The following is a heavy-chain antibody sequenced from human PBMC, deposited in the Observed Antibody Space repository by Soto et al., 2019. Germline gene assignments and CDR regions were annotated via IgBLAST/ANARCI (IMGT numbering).Heavy chain of an antibody. Sequence: EVQLLESGGGLVQPGGSLRLSCAASGFTFSSYAMSWVRQAPGKGLEWVSAISGSGGTTYYADSVKGRFTFSRDNSKXXXXXXXXXXXXXXXAXXXXXXTANGWFSAFDIWGQGTMVTVSS. CDR1: GFTFSSYA. D-gene: IGHD6-19*01. CDR2: ISGSGGTT. CDR3: XXTANGWFSAFDI. V-gene: IGHV3-23*01. J-gene: IGHJ3*02.